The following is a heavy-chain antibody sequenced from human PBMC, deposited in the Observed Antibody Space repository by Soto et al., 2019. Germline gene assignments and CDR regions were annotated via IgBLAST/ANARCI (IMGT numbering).Heavy chain of an antibody. CDR2: INAGNGNT. V-gene: IGHV1-3*05. CDR3: ARGGNCVDI. J-gene: IGHJ3*02. Sequence: QVQLVQSGAEEKKPGASVKVSCKASGYTFTSYAMHWVRQAPGQRLEWMAWINAGNGNTKYSQKFQVRVTITRYTSASAAYMDLSSLRSEDTAVYYCARGGNCVDIWGQGTMVTVSS. CDR1: GYTFTSYA. D-gene: IGHD1-7*01.